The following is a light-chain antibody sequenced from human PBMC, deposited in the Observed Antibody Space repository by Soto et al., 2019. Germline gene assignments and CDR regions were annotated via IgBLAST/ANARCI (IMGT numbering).Light chain of an antibody. V-gene: IGKV3-11*01. Sequence: EIVLTQSPATLSLSPGERATLSCRASQSVSSYLAWYKQKPGQAPRLLIYDASNRATGIPARFIGSGSGTDFTLTISSLEPEDFAVYYCQQRSNWPLATFCPGTKVDIK. CDR2: DAS. J-gene: IGKJ3*01. CDR1: QSVSSY. CDR3: QQRSNWPLAT.